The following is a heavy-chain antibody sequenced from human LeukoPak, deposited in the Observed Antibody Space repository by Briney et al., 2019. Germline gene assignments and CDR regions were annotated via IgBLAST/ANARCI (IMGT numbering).Heavy chain of an antibody. CDR2: IYSGGST. D-gene: IGHD1-26*01. Sequence: GGSLRLSCAASGFTVSSNYMSWVRQAPGKGLEWVSVIYSGGSTYYADSVKGRFTISRDNSKNTLYLQMNSLRAEDTAVYYCASTSSWDYYMDVWGKGTTVTVSS. J-gene: IGHJ6*03. CDR1: GFTVSSNY. CDR3: ASTSSWDYYMDV. V-gene: IGHV3-53*01.